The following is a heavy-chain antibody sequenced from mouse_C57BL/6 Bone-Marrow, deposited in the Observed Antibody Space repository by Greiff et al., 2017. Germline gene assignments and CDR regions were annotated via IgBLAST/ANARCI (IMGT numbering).Heavy chain of an antibody. V-gene: IGHV1-81*01. CDR1: GYTFTSYG. CDR2: IYPRSGNT. CDR3: ARGATVVAEGFAY. J-gene: IGHJ3*01. D-gene: IGHD1-1*01. Sequence: LVESGAELARPGASVKLSCKASGYTFTSYGISWVKQRTGQGLEWIREIYPRSGNTYYNEKFKGKATLTADKSSSTAYMELRSLTSEDSAVYFCARGATVVAEGFAYWGQGTLVTVSA.